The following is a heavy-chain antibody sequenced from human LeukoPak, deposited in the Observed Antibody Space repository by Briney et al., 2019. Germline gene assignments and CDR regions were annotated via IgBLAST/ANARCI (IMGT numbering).Heavy chain of an antibody. CDR3: ARDRGGDFGELLPGLDY. J-gene: IGHJ4*02. Sequence: PSETLSLTCAVYGGSFSGYYWSWIRQPPGKGLEWIGEINHSGSTNYNPSLKSRVTISVDTSKNQFSLKLSSVTAADTAVYYCARDRGGDFGELLPGLDYWGQGTLVTVSS. CDR2: INHSGST. CDR1: GGSFSGYY. V-gene: IGHV4-34*01. D-gene: IGHD3-10*01.